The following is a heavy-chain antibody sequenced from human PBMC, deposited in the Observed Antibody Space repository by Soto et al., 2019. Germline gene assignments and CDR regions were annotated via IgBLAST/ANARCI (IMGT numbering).Heavy chain of an antibody. J-gene: IGHJ6*02. V-gene: IGHV3-23*01. CDR2: VTGGGHTT. Sequence: EAQLLESGGGLVQPGGSLRLSCAASGFTFSHYAMSWVRQAPGKGLEWVSTVTGGGHTTYNADSVNGRFTISRDNSKNTLYLQMNNLRAEDTAIYYCASSSGDLDVYGMDIWDPGTTVTVSS. CDR1: GFTFSHYA. D-gene: IGHD3-10*01. CDR3: ASSSGDLDVYGMDI.